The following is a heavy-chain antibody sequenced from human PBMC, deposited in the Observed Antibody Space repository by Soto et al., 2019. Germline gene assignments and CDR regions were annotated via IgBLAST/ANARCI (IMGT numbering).Heavy chain of an antibody. Sequence: KTSETLSLTCTVSGGSVSSGSYYWSWIRQPPGKGLVWIGYIYYSGSTNYNPSLKSRVTISVDTSKNQFSLKLSSVTAADTAVYYCARDRVGITGAGRYYYGMDVWGQGTTVTVSS. D-gene: IGHD1-20*01. J-gene: IGHJ6*02. CDR1: GGSVSSGSYY. CDR2: IYYSGST. CDR3: ARDRVGITGAGRYYYGMDV. V-gene: IGHV4-61*01.